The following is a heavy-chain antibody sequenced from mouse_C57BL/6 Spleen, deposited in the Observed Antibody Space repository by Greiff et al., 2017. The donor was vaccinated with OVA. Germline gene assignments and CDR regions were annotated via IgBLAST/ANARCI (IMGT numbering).Heavy chain of an antibody. D-gene: IGHD2-13*01. CDR3: ARDGDYPYYFDY. V-gene: IGHV3-6*01. J-gene: IGHJ2*01. CDR1: GYSITSGYY. CDR2: ISYDGSN. Sequence: EVHLVESGPGLVKPSQSLSLTCSVTGYSITSGYYWNWIRQFPGNKLEWMGYISYDGSNNYNPSLKNRISITRDTSKNQFFLKLNSVTTEDTATYYCARDGDYPYYFDYWGQGTTLTVSS.